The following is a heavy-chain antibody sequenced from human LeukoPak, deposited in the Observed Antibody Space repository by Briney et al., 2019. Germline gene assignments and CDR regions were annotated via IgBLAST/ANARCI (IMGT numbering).Heavy chain of an antibody. Sequence: GRSLRLSCAASGFTFSSYAMHWVRQAPGKGLEWVAVISYDGSNKYYADSVKGRFTISRDNSKSTLYLQMNSLRAEDTAVYYCARDDLHGMDVWGQGTTVTVSS. V-gene: IGHV3-30*04. CDR2: ISYDGSNK. CDR1: GFTFSSYA. J-gene: IGHJ6*02. CDR3: ARDDLHGMDV.